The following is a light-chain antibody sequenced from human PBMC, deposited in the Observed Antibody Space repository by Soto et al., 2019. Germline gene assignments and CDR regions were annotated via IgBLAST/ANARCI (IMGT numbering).Light chain of an antibody. CDR1: QSVSNNY. V-gene: IGKV3-20*01. CDR3: QQYGSSQTWT. CDR2: GAS. J-gene: IGKJ1*01. Sequence: EILLTQSPVTLSVSPGERVTLSCRASQSVSNNYLAWYQHKPGQATRLIIYGASSRATGIPDRFSGSGAGTDFTLTISRLEPEDFALYYCQQYGSSQTWTFGQGTKVDIK.